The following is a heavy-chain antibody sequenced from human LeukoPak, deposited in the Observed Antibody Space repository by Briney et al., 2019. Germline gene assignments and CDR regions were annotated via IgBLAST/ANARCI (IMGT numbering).Heavy chain of an antibody. J-gene: IGHJ3*02. CDR3: ARTYDPGAFDI. CDR2: INPNNGGT. D-gene: IGHD3-16*01. Sequence: ASVKVSCKASGYTFTSYGISWVRQPPGQGLEWMGRINPNNGGTNYAQSFQGRVTMASETSISTAYMELSRLRSDDTAVYYCARTYDPGAFDIWGQGTMVTVSS. CDR1: GYTFTSYG. V-gene: IGHV1-2*06.